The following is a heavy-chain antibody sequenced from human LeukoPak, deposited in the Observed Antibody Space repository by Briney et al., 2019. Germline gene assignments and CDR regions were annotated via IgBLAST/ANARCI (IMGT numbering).Heavy chain of an antibody. Sequence: GESLQISCEGSGYSFTTYWIAWVRQMPGKGLEWMGIIYPGDSDTSYSPSFQGQVTISADKSTSTAYLQWSSLKASDTAMYYCARHTIMGATKSDFDYWGQGTLVTVSS. CDR3: ARHTIMGATKSDFDY. D-gene: IGHD1-26*01. CDR2: IYPGDSDT. J-gene: IGHJ4*02. V-gene: IGHV5-51*01. CDR1: GYSFTTYW.